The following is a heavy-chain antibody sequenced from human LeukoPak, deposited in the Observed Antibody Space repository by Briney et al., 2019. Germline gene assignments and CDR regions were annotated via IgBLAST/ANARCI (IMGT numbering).Heavy chain of an antibody. V-gene: IGHV1-18*04. CDR2: INTYTGNT. D-gene: IGHD6-19*01. CDR3: ARQAGGYSSGWYQFHFDY. J-gene: IGHJ4*02. CDR1: DYTFTSYG. Sequence: VASVKVSCKASDYTFTSYGISWVRQAPGQGLEWMGWINTYTGNTNYAQKLQGRVSMTTDTSTRTAYMELRSLRSDDTVMYYCARQAGGYSSGWYQFHFDYWGPGTLVIVSS.